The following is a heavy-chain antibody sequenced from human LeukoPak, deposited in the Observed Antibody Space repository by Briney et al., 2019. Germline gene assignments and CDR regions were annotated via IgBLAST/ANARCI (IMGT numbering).Heavy chain of an antibody. V-gene: IGHV1-8*02. J-gene: IGHJ4*02. CDR3: TRGSRGRRDN. CDR2: MNPNSGNT. Sequence: ASVKVSCKASGSTLTTCDNNWVRHATGQGLEWMGWMNPNSGNTGYGQSFQGRITMTRDISIGTAYMELSNLTSEDTAIYYCTRGSRGRRDNWGQGTLVTVSA. CDR1: GSTLTTCD.